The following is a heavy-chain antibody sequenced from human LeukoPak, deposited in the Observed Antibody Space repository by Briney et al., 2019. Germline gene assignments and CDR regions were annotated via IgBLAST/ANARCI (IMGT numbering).Heavy chain of an antibody. CDR2: INHSGST. J-gene: IGHJ6*03. V-gene: IGHV4-39*07. Sequence: SETLSLTCTVSGGSISSSSYYWGWIRQPPGKGLEWIGEINHSGSTNYNPSLKSRVTISVDTSKNQFSLKLSSVTAADTAVYYCARDTAIPTLYYYYYYMDVWGKGTTVTISS. CDR3: ARDTAIPTLYYYYYYMDV. D-gene: IGHD5-18*01. CDR1: GGSISSSSYY.